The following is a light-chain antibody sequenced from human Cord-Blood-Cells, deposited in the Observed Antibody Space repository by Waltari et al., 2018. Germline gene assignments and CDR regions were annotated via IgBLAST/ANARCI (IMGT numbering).Light chain of an antibody. CDR1: SSNIGSNP. J-gene: IGLJ2*01. V-gene: IGLV1-44*01. CDR2: SNK. CDR3: AAWDDSLNGPV. Sequence: QSVLTQPPSASETPGQRVTISCSGTSSNIGSNPVNWYQQLPGTAPKLLIYSNKQRPSGVPDRFSGSKSGTSASLAISGLQSEDEADYYCAAWDDSLNGPVFGGGTKLTVL.